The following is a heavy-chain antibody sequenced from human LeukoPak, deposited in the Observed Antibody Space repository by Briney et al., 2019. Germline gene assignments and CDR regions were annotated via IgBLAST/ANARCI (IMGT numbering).Heavy chain of an antibody. Sequence: SETLSLTCTVSGYSISSGYYWGWIRQPPGKGLEWIGSIYHSGSTYYNPSLKSRVTISVDTSKNQFSLKLSSVTAADTAVYYCARVHYGDAFDIWGQGTMVTVSS. J-gene: IGHJ3*02. CDR2: IYHSGST. CDR1: GYSISSGYY. D-gene: IGHD4-17*01. CDR3: ARVHYGDAFDI. V-gene: IGHV4-38-2*02.